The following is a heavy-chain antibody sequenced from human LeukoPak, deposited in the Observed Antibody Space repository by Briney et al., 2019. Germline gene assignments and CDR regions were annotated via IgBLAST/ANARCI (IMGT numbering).Heavy chain of an antibody. D-gene: IGHD2-21*02. CDR1: GFTFSGYA. J-gene: IGHJ4*02. CDR3: AKPPYCGGDCYSGFDY. CDR2: ISGSGGST. Sequence: PGGSLRLSCAASGFTFSGYAMSWVRQAPGKGLEWVSAISGSGGSTYYADSVKGRFTISRDNSKNTLYLQMNSLRAEDTAVYYCAKPPYCGGDCYSGFDYWGQGTLVTVSS. V-gene: IGHV3-23*01.